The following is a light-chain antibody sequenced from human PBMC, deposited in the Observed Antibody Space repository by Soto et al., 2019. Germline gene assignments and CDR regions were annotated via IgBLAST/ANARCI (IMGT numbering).Light chain of an antibody. CDR3: LQHNSYPRT. CDR2: AAY. Sequence: DLQMTQSPSVMSASVGDRVTITCRASQGISNYLAWFQQKPGKVPKRLIYAAYNLQSGVPSRFSGSESGTEFSLTISSLQPEGFATYYCLQHNSYPRTFGQGTKVEIK. J-gene: IGKJ1*01. CDR1: QGISNY. V-gene: IGKV1-17*03.